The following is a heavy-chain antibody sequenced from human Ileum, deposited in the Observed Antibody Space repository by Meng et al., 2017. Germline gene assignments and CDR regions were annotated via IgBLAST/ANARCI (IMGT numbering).Heavy chain of an antibody. CDR1: GLTFRKYA. CDR2: ISYDGTYK. D-gene: IGHD3-22*01. V-gene: IGHV3-30*01. Sequence: QVPLVGAGGGVVQPGRSLRLSCAVSGLTFRKYAMHWVRQAPGKGLEWVAVISYDGTYKNYADSVKGRFTISRDNSQNTLYLEMNSLRAEDTAVYYCARDYNDGIGRLEYWGQGTLVTVSS. J-gene: IGHJ4*02. CDR3: ARDYNDGIGRLEY.